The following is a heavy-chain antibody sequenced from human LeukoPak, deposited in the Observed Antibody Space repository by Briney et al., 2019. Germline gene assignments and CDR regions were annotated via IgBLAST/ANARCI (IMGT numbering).Heavy chain of an antibody. CDR2: INPDGSRI. V-gene: IGHV3-74*01. Sequence: LSLTCAASGFSLSKYWMHRVRQAPGKGPVWVSRINPDGSRIDYADSVRGRFTISRDSAKNTLYLQMNSLRAEDTAVYYCSRDFVGADDYWGQGTLVTVSS. CDR3: SRDFVGADDY. CDR1: GFSLSKYW. D-gene: IGHD1-26*01. J-gene: IGHJ4*02.